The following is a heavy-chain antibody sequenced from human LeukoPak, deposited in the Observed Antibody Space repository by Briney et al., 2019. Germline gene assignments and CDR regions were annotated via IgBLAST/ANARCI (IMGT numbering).Heavy chain of an antibody. CDR3: ARGGYDSSGYYYREPFDY. D-gene: IGHD3-22*01. Sequence: SETLSLTCAVYGGSFSGYYWSWIRQPPGKGLEWIGEINHSGSTNYNPSLKSRVTISVDTPKNQSSLKLSSVTAADTAVYYCARGGYDSSGYYYREPFDYWGQGTLVTVSS. J-gene: IGHJ4*02. CDR2: INHSGST. CDR1: GGSFSGYY. V-gene: IGHV4-34*01.